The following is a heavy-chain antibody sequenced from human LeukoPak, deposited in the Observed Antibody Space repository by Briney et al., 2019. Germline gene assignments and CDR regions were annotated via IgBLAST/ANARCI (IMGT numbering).Heavy chain of an antibody. CDR2: IYYSGIT. D-gene: IGHD2-2*01. Sequence: PSETLSLTCTVSGGSISSGDYYWSWIRQPPGKGLEWIGYIYYSGITYYNPSLKSRVTISVDTSKNQFSLKLSSVTAADTAVYYCARGDIVVVPAAPYFDYWGQGTLVTVSS. V-gene: IGHV4-30-4*01. CDR1: GGSISSGDYY. J-gene: IGHJ4*02. CDR3: ARGDIVVVPAAPYFDY.